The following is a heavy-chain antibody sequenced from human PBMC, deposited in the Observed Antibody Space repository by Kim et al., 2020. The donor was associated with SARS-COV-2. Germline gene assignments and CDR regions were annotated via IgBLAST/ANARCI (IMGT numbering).Heavy chain of an antibody. J-gene: IGHJ5*02. V-gene: IGHV1-3*01. CDR2: INAGNGNT. CDR1: GYTFTSYA. Sequence: ASVKVSCKASGYTFTSYAMHWVRQAPGQRLEWMGWINAGNGNTKYSQKFQGRVTITRDTSASTAYMELSSLRYEDTAVYYCARNIAAAGTEWFDPWGQGTLVTVSS. D-gene: IGHD6-13*01. CDR3: ARNIAAAGTEWFDP.